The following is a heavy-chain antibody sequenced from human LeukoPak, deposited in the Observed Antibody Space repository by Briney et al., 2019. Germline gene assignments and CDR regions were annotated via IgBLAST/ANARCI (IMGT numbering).Heavy chain of an antibody. D-gene: IGHD4-17*01. V-gene: IGHV3-7*01. Sequence: GGSLRLSCAASGSTFNSYWMSWVRQAPGKGLEWVANIKQDGSEKFYVDSVKGRFTISRDNAKNTLSLQMNSLRVEDTAVYYCAKAESYGDGFHWFDPWGQGTLVTVSS. CDR1: GSTFNSYW. CDR3: AKAESYGDGFHWFDP. CDR2: IKQDGSEK. J-gene: IGHJ5*02.